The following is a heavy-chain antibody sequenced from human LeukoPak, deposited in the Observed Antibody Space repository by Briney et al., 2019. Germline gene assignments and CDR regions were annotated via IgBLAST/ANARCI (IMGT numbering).Heavy chain of an antibody. CDR2: IYPSGST. Sequence: SETLSLTCTVSGASLSSGSYYWSWIRQPAGKGLEWIGRIYPSGSTDYNPSLKSRVTISIDTSKNQFSLKLSSVTAADTAVYYCARRMKWRMRNRDAFDVWGQGTMVTVSS. J-gene: IGHJ3*01. D-gene: IGHD2-8*01. CDR1: GASLSSGSYY. CDR3: ARRMKWRMRNRDAFDV. V-gene: IGHV4-61*02.